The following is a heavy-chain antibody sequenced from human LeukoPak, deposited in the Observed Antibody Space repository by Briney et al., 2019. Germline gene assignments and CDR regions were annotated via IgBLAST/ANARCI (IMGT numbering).Heavy chain of an antibody. V-gene: IGHV4-61*02. J-gene: IGHJ5*02. CDR1: GGSISSGSYY. CDR2: IYTSGST. Sequence: SETLSLTCTVSGGSISSGSYYWSWIRQPAGKGLEWIGRIYTSGSTNYNPSLKSRVTISVDTSKNQFSLKLSSVTAADTAVCYCARTVYCGGDCYPSWGQGTLVTVSS. CDR3: ARTVYCGGDCYPS. D-gene: IGHD2-21*02.